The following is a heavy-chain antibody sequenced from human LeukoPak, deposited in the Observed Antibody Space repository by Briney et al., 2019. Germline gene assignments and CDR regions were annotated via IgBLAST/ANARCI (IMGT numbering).Heavy chain of an antibody. V-gene: IGHV4-39*07. D-gene: IGHD4-23*01. Sequence: PSETLSLTCTVSGDSISTSSFYWGWIRQPPGKGLEWIGSIYYSGSAYYNPSLKSRVTISVDTSKNQFSLKLSSVTAADTAVYYCAVREGGKWGDHYYYGMDVWGQGTTVTVSS. CDR1: GDSISTSSFY. CDR2: IYYSGSA. CDR3: AVREGGKWGDHYYYGMDV. J-gene: IGHJ6*02.